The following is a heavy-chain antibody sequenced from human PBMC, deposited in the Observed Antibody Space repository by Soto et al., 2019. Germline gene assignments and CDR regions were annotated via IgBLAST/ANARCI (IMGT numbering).Heavy chain of an antibody. CDR2: ISSSGSTI. Sequence: GGSLRLSCAASGSTFSDYYMSWIRQAPGKGLEWVSYISSSGSTIYYADSVKGRFTISRDNAKNSLYLQMNSLRAEDTAVYYCATSQLRFLEWLRYDYWGQGTLVTFSS. CDR1: GSTFSDYY. V-gene: IGHV3-11*01. CDR3: ATSQLRFLEWLRYDY. J-gene: IGHJ4*02. D-gene: IGHD3-3*01.